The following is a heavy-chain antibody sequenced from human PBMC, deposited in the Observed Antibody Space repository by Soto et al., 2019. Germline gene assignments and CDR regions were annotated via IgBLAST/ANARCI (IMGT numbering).Heavy chain of an antibody. CDR1: RFTFSSYG. CDR3: AQDVERRRPYGMQV. D-gene: IGHD1-1*01. Sequence: QVQLVQSGGGVVQPGRSLRLSCAASRFTFSSYGMHWVRQAPGKGLEWVAFISYDGSNKYYADSVKGRFTISRDTSKNTLYLQMNSLRAEATDVYYCAQDVERRRPYGMQVWGQGTTLTVSS. CDR2: ISYDGSNK. J-gene: IGHJ6*02. V-gene: IGHV3-30*18.